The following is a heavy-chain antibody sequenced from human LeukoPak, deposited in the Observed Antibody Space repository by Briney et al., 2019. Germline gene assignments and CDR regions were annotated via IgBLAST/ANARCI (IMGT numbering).Heavy chain of an antibody. D-gene: IGHD1-26*01. CDR3: ARGPYSGTYGNTYYYYMDV. Sequence: GGSLRLSCAASGFTFSSYSMNWVRQAPGKGLEWVSSISSSSSYIYYADSVKGRFTISRDNARNSLYLQMNSLRVEDTAVYYCARGPYSGTYGNTYYYYMDVWGKGTTVTISS. V-gene: IGHV3-21*01. J-gene: IGHJ6*03. CDR1: GFTFSSYS. CDR2: ISSSSSYI.